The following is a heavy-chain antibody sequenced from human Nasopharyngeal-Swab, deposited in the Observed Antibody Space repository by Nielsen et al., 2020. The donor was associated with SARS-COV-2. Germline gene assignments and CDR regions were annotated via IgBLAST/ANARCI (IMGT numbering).Heavy chain of an antibody. V-gene: IGHV1-46*01. J-gene: IGHJ6*03. CDR3: ARDARIGYCSGGSRHFYYYYYMDV. D-gene: IGHD2-15*01. CDR2: INPSGGST. Sequence: ASVKVSCKASGYTFTSYYMHWVRQAPGQGLEWMGIINPSGGSTSYAQKFQGRVTMTRDTSTSTVYMELSSLRSEDTAVYYCARDARIGYCSGGSRHFYYYYYMDVWGKGTTVTVSS. CDR1: GYTFTSYY.